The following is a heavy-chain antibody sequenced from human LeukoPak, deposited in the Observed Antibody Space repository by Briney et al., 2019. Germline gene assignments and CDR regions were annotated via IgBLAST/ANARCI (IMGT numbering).Heavy chain of an antibody. CDR2: ISYDGSNQ. Sequence: GRSLRLSCAASGFIFSSYAMHWVRQAPGKGLEWVAVISYDGSNQYYTDSVKGRFTISRDNSKNTLYLQMNSLRAEDTAVYYCAKEEIWGQGTLVTVSS. J-gene: IGHJ4*02. CDR1: GFIFSSYA. CDR3: AKEEI. D-gene: IGHD5-24*01. V-gene: IGHV3-30*04.